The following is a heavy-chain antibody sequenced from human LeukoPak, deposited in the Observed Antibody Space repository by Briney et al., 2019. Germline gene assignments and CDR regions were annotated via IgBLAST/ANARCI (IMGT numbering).Heavy chain of an antibody. CDR3: ARGGRITMVRGPLDWFDP. J-gene: IGHJ5*02. Sequence: SETLSLTCAVSGGSISSGGYSWSCIRQPPGKGLEWIGYIYHGGSTYYNPSLKSRVTISVDRSKNQFSLKLSSVTAADTAVYYCARGGRITMVRGPLDWFDPWGQGTLVTVSS. CDR1: GGSISSGGYS. CDR2: IYHGGST. D-gene: IGHD3-10*01. V-gene: IGHV4-30-2*01.